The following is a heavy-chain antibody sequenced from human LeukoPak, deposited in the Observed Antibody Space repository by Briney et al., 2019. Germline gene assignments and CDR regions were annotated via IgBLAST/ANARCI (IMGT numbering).Heavy chain of an antibody. CDR1: GYTFTSYY. CDR2: INPSGGST. CDR3: ARGILLSDVGAPHGSFDY. D-gene: IGHD1-26*01. Sequence: ASVKVSCKASGYTFTSYYMHWVRQAPGQGLEWMGIINPSGGSTSYAQKFQGRVTMTRDTSTSTVYMELSSLRSKDTAVYYCARGILLSDVGAPHGSFDYWGQGTLVTVSS. V-gene: IGHV1-46*01. J-gene: IGHJ4*02.